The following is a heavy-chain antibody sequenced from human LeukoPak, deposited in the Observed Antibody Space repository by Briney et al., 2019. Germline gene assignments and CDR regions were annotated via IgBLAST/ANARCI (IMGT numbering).Heavy chain of an antibody. J-gene: IGHJ4*02. CDR2: ISAYNGNT. CDR1: GYTFTSYG. Sequence: GASVKVSCKASGYTFTSYGISWVRQAPGQGLEWMGWISAYNGNTNYAQKLQGRVTMTTDTSTSTAYMELRSLRSDDTAVYYCARPLTGYDGLNYFDYWGQGTLVTVSS. V-gene: IGHV1-18*01. CDR3: ARPLTGYDGLNYFDY. D-gene: IGHD2-15*01.